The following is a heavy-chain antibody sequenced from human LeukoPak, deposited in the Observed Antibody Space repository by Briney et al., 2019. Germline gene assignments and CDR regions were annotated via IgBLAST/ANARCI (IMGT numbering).Heavy chain of an antibody. V-gene: IGHV5-51*01. D-gene: IGHD6-13*01. Sequence: GESLKISCTGSGYTFSNYWIGWVRQMPGKGLEWMGIIYPGDSDATYSPSFRGQVTFSVDESRTTVYLEWTSLKASDTAMYFCARESETSSRFYAPWGQGTLVTVSS. CDR1: GYTFSNYW. CDR3: ARESETSSRFYAP. J-gene: IGHJ5*02. CDR2: IYPGDSDA.